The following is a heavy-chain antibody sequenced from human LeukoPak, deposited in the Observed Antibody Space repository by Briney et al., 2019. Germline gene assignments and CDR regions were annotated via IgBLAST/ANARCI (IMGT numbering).Heavy chain of an antibody. CDR2: IRSKANSYAT. Sequence: GGSLRLSCEVSGVTFSTAWLSWVRQAPGKGLEWVGRIRSKANSYATAYAASVKGRFTISRDDSKNTAYLQMNSLKTEDTAVYYCTGGRYGIYGGYWGQGTLVTVSS. V-gene: IGHV3-73*01. J-gene: IGHJ4*02. CDR3: TGGRYGIYGGY. CDR1: GVTFSTAW. D-gene: IGHD6-19*01.